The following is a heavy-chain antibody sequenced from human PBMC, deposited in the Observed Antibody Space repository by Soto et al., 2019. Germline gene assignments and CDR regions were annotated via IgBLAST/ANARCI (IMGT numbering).Heavy chain of an antibody. D-gene: IGHD6-6*01. V-gene: IGHV5-51*01. J-gene: IGHJ4*02. CDR2: IYPGDSDT. Sequence: LKISCKGSGYSFTSYWIGWVRQMPGKGLEWMGIIYPGDSDTRYSPSFQGQVTISADKSISTAYLQWSSLKASDTAMYYCARHKRSPYSRSLIDYWGQGTLVTVSS. CDR3: ARHKRSPYSRSLIDY. CDR1: GYSFTSYW.